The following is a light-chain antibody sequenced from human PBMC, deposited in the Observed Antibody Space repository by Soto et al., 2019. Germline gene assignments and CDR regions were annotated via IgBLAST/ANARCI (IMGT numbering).Light chain of an antibody. CDR1: SSDVGYYTF. CDR2: EVS. V-gene: IGLV2-14*03. J-gene: IGLJ2*01. Sequence: QSALTQPASLSGSPGQSITISCTGTSSDVGYYTFVSWYQQHPGKAPKLLLYEVSHRPSGVSNRFSGSKSGNTASLTISGLQPEDESHYFCSSFSTSSTVIFSGGTKLTVL. CDR3: SSFSTSSTVI.